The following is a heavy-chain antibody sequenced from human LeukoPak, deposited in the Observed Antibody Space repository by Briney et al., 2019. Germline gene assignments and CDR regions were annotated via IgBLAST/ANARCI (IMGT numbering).Heavy chain of an antibody. CDR3: ARHYYGDYAYYLDY. CDR2: INYSGTT. D-gene: IGHD4-17*01. J-gene: IGHJ4*02. CDR1: GGSFSGSNYY. V-gene: IGHV4-39*01. Sequence: SETLSLTCTVSGGSFSGSNYYWVWIRQPQGKGLVWLSSINYSGTTYYNPSLRSRVTILIDTSKNQFFLKLNSVTVPDTALYYCARHYYGDYAYYLDYWGQGTLVTVSS.